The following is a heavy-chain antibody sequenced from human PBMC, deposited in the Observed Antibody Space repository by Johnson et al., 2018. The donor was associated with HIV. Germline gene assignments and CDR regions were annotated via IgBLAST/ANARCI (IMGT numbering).Heavy chain of an antibody. D-gene: IGHD3-22*01. Sequence: VQLVESGGGVVQPGRSLRLSCAASGFTFSNFDIHWVRQAPGKGLEWVAGISYDGTKKYFRDSVKGRLTISRDNSKNTLYLHMNSLRAEATAVYYCARPGYYYDSSGYDAFDIWGQGTMVTVSS. V-gene: IGHV3-30*03. CDR2: ISYDGTKK. J-gene: IGHJ3*02. CDR1: GFTFSNFD. CDR3: ARPGYYYDSSGYDAFDI.